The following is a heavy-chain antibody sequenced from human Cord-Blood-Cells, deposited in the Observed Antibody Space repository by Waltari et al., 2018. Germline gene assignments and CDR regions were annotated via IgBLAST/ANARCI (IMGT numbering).Heavy chain of an antibody. J-gene: IGHJ5*02. CDR2: MNPNSGNT. CDR3: ARGRGGSYYWFDP. V-gene: IGHV1-8*03. Sequence: QVQLVQSGAEVKKPGASVKVSCKASGYTFTSYDINWVRQATGQGLEGMGWMNPNSGNTGYAQNVQGRVTITRNTSRSTAYMELSSLRSEDTAVYYCARGRGGSYYWFDPWGQGTLVTVSS. D-gene: IGHD1-26*01. CDR1: GYTFTSYD.